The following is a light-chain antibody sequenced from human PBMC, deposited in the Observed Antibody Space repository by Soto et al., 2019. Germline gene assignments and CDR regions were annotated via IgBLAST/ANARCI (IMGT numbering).Light chain of an antibody. J-gene: IGKJ1*01. V-gene: IGKV3-20*01. Sequence: EIVLTQSPGTLALSPGERATLSCRASQSVSSSYLAWYQQKPGQAPGLLIYGASSRATGIPDRFSGSGSGTDFTLTISRLEPEVVVVYYCKQYSSATRKFGQGNKGDI. CDR3: KQYSSATRK. CDR1: QSVSSSY. CDR2: GAS.